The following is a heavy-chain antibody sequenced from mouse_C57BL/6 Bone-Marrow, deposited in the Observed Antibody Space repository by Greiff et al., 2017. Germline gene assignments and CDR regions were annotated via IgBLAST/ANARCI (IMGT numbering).Heavy chain of an antibody. CDR3: TRRENYYGSPAWFAY. V-gene: IGHV1-5*01. D-gene: IGHD1-1*01. CDR1: GYTFTSYW. Sequence: VQLQQSGTVLARPGASVKMSCKTSGYTFTSYWMHWVKQRPGQGLEWIGAIYPGNSDTSYNQKFKGKAKLTAVTSASTAYMEISSLTNEDSAVYYCTRRENYYGSPAWFAYWGQGTLVTVSA. CDR2: IYPGNSDT. J-gene: IGHJ3*01.